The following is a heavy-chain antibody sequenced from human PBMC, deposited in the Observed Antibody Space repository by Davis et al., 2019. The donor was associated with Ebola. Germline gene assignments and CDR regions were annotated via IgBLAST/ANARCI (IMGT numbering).Heavy chain of an antibody. V-gene: IGHV1-18*01. J-gene: IGHJ6*02. Sequence: AASVKVSCKASGYTFTSYGISWVRQAPGQGLEWMGWISAYNGNTNYAQKLQGRVTMTTDTSTSTAYMELRSLRSDDTAVYYCARGLSIAAAHYYYGMDVWGQGTTVTVSS. CDR3: ARGLSIAAAHYYYGMDV. CDR1: GYTFTSYG. D-gene: IGHD6-13*01. CDR2: ISAYNGNT.